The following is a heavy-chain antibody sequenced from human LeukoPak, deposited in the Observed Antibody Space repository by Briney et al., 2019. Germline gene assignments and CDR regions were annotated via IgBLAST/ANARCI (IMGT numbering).Heavy chain of an antibody. J-gene: IGHJ4*02. CDR2: TRQDGSVK. D-gene: IGHD5-24*01. CDR3: TRQTERDAYNRY. CDR1: GFTVSSNY. Sequence: PGGSLRLSCAASGFTVSSNYMSWVRQAPGKGLNWVANTRQDGSVKNYVDSVKGRFTISRDNAKNSVYLQMNSLRAEDTAVYYCTRQTERDAYNRYWGQGTLVTVSS. V-gene: IGHV3-7*05.